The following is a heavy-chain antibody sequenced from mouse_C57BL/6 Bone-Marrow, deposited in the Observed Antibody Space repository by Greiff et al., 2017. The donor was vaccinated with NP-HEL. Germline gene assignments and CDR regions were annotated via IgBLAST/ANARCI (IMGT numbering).Heavy chain of an antibody. D-gene: IGHD1-1*01. CDR3: AREVYYYGSSYVGYYAMDY. V-gene: IGHV1-55*01. J-gene: IGHJ4*01. Sequence: VQLQQPGAELVKPGASVKMSCKASGYTFASYWITWVKQRPGQGLEWIGDIYPGSGSTNYNEKFKSKATLTVDTSSSTAYMQLSSLTSEDSAVYYCAREVYYYGSSYVGYYAMDYWGQGTSVTVSS. CDR2: IYPGSGST. CDR1: GYTFASYW.